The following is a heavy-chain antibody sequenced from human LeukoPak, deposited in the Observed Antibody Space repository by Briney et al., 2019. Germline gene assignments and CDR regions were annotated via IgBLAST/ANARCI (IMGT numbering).Heavy chain of an antibody. J-gene: IGHJ4*02. Sequence: SETLSLTCTVSGGSISSSSYYWGWIRQPPGKGLEWIGSIYYSGSTYYNPSLKSRVTISVDTSKNQFSLKLSSVTAADTAVYYCATEGYCSGGSCHYQVFDYWGQGTLVTVSS. CDR3: ATEGYCSGGSCHYQVFDY. CDR1: GGSISSSSYY. D-gene: IGHD2-15*01. CDR2: IYYSGST. V-gene: IGHV4-39*01.